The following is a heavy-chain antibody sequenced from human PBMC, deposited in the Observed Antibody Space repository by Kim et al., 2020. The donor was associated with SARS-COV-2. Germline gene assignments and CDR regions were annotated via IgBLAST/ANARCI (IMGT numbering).Heavy chain of an antibody. J-gene: IGHJ3*02. CDR3: ASSDYYGSGSRDAFDI. V-gene: IGHV1-45*02. D-gene: IGHD3-10*01. Sequence: QNFQDRVTITRDRSMSTAYMELSSLRSEDTAMYYCASSDYYGSGSRDAFDIWGQGTMVTVSS.